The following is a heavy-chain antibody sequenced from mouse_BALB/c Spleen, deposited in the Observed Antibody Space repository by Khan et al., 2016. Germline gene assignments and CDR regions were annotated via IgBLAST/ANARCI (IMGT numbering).Heavy chain of an antibody. CDR2: INPDSSTI. D-gene: IGHD1-2*01. V-gene: IGHV4-1*02. J-gene: IGHJ2*01. CDR1: GFDFSRYW. Sequence: EVQLQESGGGLVQPGGSLKLSCAASGFDFSRYWMSWVQQAPGKGLEWIGEINPDSSTINYTPSLKDKFIISRNNAKNTLYLQMSKVRSEDTALYYCARLHYYGYMNYWGQGTTLTVSS. CDR3: ARLHYYGYMNY.